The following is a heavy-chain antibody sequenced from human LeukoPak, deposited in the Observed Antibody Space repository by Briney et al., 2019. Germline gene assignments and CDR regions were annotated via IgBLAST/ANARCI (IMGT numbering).Heavy chain of an antibody. D-gene: IGHD3-9*01. CDR2: VYYSGIA. J-gene: IGHJ3*02. Sequence: SKTLSLTCTVSGGSISSYYWSWIRQPPGKGLEWIGYVYYSGIANYSPSLKSRVTISVDTSKNQFSLRLSSVTAADTAVYYCARHGYDILTGSIWGQGTMVTVSS. CDR1: GGSISSYY. V-gene: IGHV4-59*08. CDR3: ARHGYDILTGSI.